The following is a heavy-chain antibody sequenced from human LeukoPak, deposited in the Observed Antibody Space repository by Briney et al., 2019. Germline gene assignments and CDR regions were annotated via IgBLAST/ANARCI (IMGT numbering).Heavy chain of an antibody. V-gene: IGHV4-59*08. Sequence: SETLSLTCTVSGGSISSYYWSWIRQPPGKGLEWIGYIYYSGSTNYNPSLKSRVTISVDTSKNQFSLKLSSVTAADTAVYYCARLQRQSLDYYDSSGYHYYFDYWGQGTQVAVSS. CDR1: GGSISSYY. CDR3: ARLQRQSLDYYDSSGYHYYFDY. J-gene: IGHJ4*02. CDR2: IYYSGST. D-gene: IGHD3-22*01.